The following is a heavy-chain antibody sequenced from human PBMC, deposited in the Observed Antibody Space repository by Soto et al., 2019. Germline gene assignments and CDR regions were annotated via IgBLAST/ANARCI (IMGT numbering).Heavy chain of an antibody. D-gene: IGHD2-21*01. Sequence: QVHLVESGGGAVQAGRSLRVSCATSGFIFSAYGMHWVRQAPGKGLEWVAFINYDGSSKFYGDSVKGRFTVSRDNSENTLFLQLNSLRGEDTATYYCARCKQKVIHCAMDVWGQGATVTVTS. CDR3: ARCKQKVIHCAMDV. CDR1: GFIFSAYG. J-gene: IGHJ6*02. V-gene: IGHV3-33*01. CDR2: INYDGSSK.